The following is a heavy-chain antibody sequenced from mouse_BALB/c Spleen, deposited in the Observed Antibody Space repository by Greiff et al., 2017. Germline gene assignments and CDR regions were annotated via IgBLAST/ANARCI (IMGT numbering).Heavy chain of an antibody. Sequence: QVQLKESGPGLVAPSQSLSITCTVSGFSLTGYGVNWVRQPPGKGLEWLGMIWGDGSTDYNSALKSRLSISKDNSKSQVFLKMNSLQTDDTARYYCAREYWDGGFAYWGQGTLVTVSA. J-gene: IGHJ3*01. CDR2: IWGDGST. D-gene: IGHD4-1*01. V-gene: IGHV2-6-7*01. CDR3: AREYWDGGFAY. CDR1: GFSLTGYG.